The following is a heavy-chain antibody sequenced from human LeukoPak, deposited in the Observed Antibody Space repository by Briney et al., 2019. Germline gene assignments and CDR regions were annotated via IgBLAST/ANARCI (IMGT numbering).Heavy chain of an antibody. J-gene: IGHJ5*02. V-gene: IGHV3-30*18. CDR3: AKERQLLSLFDP. CDR2: ISYDGSNK. D-gene: IGHD2-2*01. CDR1: GFTFSSYG. Sequence: GRSLRLSCAASGFTFSSYGMHWVRQAPGKGLEWVAVISYDGSNKYYADSVKGRFTISRDNSKNTLYLQMNSLRAEDTAVYYCAKERQLLSLFDPWGQGTLVTVSS.